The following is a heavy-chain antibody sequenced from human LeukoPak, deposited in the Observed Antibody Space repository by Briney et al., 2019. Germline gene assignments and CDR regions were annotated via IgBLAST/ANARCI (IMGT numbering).Heavy chain of an antibody. J-gene: IGHJ6*02. Sequence: RASVKVSFKASGYTFTSYGISWVRQAPGQGLEWMGWISAYNGNTNYAQKLQGRVTMTTDTSTSTAYMELRSLRSDDTAVYYCAIIAVAALGSYGMDVWGQGTTVTVSS. CDR3: AIIAVAALGSYGMDV. CDR1: GYTFTSYG. CDR2: ISAYNGNT. D-gene: IGHD6-19*01. V-gene: IGHV1-18*01.